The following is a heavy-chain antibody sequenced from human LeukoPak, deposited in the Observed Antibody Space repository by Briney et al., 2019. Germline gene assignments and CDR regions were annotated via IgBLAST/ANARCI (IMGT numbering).Heavy chain of an antibody. CDR2: ISGSGGST. J-gene: IGHJ5*02. Sequence: PGGSLRLSCAASGFTFSSYAMSWVRQAPGKGLERVSGISGSGGSTYYADSVKGRFTISRDNSNNTLYLQMDSLRADDTAVYYCAKDRRGQFDYNWFDPWGQGTLVTVSS. D-gene: IGHD3-10*01. CDR3: AKDRRGQFDYNWFDP. CDR1: GFTFSSYA. V-gene: IGHV3-23*01.